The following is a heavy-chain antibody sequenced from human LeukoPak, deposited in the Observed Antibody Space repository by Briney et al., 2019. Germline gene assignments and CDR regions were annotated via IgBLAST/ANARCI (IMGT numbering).Heavy chain of an antibody. D-gene: IGHD5-24*01. J-gene: IGHJ4*02. CDR1: GGSFSGYY. V-gene: IGHV4-34*01. CDR2: INHSGST. CDR3: ARYRRDGYMGEYYFDY. Sequence: PSETLSLTCAVYGGSFSGYYWSWIRQPPGKGLEWIGEINHSGSTNYSPSLKSRVTISVDTSKNQFSLKLSSVTAADTAVYYCARYRRDGYMGEYYFDYWGQGTLVTVSS.